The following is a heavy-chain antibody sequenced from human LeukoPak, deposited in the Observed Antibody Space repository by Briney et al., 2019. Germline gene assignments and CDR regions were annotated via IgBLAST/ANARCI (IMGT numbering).Heavy chain of an antibody. Sequence: SETLSLTCTVSGVSISSYYWSWIRQPPGKGLEWIGYIYYSGSTNYNPSLKSRVTISVDTSKNQFSLKLSSVTAADTAVYYCAREIPTRWAPIAVAGTHAFDIWGQGTMVTVSS. CDR1: GVSISSYY. V-gene: IGHV4-59*01. CDR2: IYYSGST. CDR3: AREIPTRWAPIAVAGTHAFDI. J-gene: IGHJ3*02. D-gene: IGHD6-19*01.